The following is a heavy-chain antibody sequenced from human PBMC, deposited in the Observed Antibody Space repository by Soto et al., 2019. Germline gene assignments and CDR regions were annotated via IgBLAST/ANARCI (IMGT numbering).Heavy chain of an antibody. CDR2: VSGSGGST. J-gene: IGHJ4*02. V-gene: IGHV3-23*01. Sequence: GGSLRLSCAASGLTFSTYAMSWVRQAPGKGLEWVSGVSGSGGSTYYADSVKGRFTISRDNSKNTLYLQMNSLRAEDTAVYYCAKGYFYDTRGYLDYWGQGTLVTVSS. D-gene: IGHD3-22*01. CDR3: AKGYFYDTRGYLDY. CDR1: GLTFSTYA.